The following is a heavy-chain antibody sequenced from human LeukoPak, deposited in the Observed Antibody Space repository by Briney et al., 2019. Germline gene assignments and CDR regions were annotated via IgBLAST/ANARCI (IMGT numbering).Heavy chain of an antibody. CDR2: ISSSSSYI. CDR1: GFTFSSYS. D-gene: IGHD3-10*01. CDR3: ARDRSLGTVWFGPKRYYYFDY. V-gene: IGHV3-21*01. J-gene: IGHJ4*02. Sequence: GGSLRLSCAASGFTFSSYSMNWVRQAPGKGLEWVSSISSSSSYICYADSVKGRFTISRDNAKNSLYLQMNSLRAEDTAVYYCARDRSLGTVWFGPKRYYYFDYWGQGTLVTVSS.